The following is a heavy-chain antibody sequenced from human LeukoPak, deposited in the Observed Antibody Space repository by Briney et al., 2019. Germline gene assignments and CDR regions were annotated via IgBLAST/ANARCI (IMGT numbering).Heavy chain of an antibody. Sequence: PGRSLRLSXAASGFTFDDYAMHWVRQAPGKGLEWVSGISWNSGSIGYADSVKGRFTISRDNAKNSLYLQMNSLRAEDMALYYCAKDMSSGYSSSWHLFDYWGQGTLVTVSS. J-gene: IGHJ4*02. V-gene: IGHV3-9*03. CDR2: ISWNSGSI. D-gene: IGHD6-13*01. CDR1: GFTFDDYA. CDR3: AKDMSSGYSSSWHLFDY.